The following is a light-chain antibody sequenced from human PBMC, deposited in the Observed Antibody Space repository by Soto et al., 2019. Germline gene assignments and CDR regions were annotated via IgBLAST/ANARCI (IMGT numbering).Light chain of an antibody. CDR2: DAS. V-gene: IGKV3-11*01. J-gene: IGKJ1*01. CDR1: QSVRSY. CDR3: QQRRT. Sequence: EIVLTQSPATLSLSPGERATLSCRASQSVRSYLAWYQQKPGQAPRLLIYDASNRATGIPARFSGSGSGTDFTLTISSLEPEEFAVYYCQQRRTFCQGTKVEIK.